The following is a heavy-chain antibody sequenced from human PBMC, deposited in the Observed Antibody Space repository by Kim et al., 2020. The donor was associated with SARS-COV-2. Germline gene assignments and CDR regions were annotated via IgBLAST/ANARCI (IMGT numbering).Heavy chain of an antibody. CDR2: IYYRGGT. V-gene: IGHV4-30-4*01. CDR3: TRGVRI. D-gene: IGHD3-16*01. Sequence: IYYRGGTSDNPSLKSRVTISVDSSKNQFSLKLSSVTAADTAVYYCTRGVRIWGQGTLVTVSS. J-gene: IGHJ4*02.